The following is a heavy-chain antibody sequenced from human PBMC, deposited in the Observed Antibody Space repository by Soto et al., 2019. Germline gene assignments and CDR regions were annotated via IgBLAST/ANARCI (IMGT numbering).Heavy chain of an antibody. Sequence: EVQLVESGGGLVQPGGSLRLSCAASGFTFDRYWMNWVRQAPGTGLEWVANINQDGSQRYYVDSVEGRFTISRDNDENSLFLQMSSLRAEDTAIYYCARDLATTGYDLLDYLGQGALVTVSS. D-gene: IGHD4-4*01. CDR2: INQDGSQR. V-gene: IGHV3-7*01. CDR1: GFTFDRYW. J-gene: IGHJ4*02. CDR3: ARDLATTGYDLLDY.